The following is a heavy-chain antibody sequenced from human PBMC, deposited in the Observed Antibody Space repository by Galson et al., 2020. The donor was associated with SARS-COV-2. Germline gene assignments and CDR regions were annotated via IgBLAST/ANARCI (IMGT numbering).Heavy chain of an antibody. CDR2: IDRSGSII. CDR3: ASRLPSFGNVC. Sequence: GGSLRLSCVASGFTFSTYEFNWVRQAPGKGLEWVSYIDRSGSIIEYADSVKGRFTMSRDNAKNSLFLQLTSLRVDDTAVYYCASRLPSFGNVCWGQGSLVTVSS. D-gene: IGHD3-3*01. V-gene: IGHV3-48*03. J-gene: IGHJ4*02. CDR1: GFTFSTYE.